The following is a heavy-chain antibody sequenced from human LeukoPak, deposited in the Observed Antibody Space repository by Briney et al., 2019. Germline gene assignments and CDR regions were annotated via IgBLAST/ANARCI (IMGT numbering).Heavy chain of an antibody. CDR1: GFIFSNAW. D-gene: IGHD5-12*01. CDR2: IKSKTDGGTT. Sequence: GSLGLSCAASGFIFSNAWMSWVRPAPGKGLGWVGRIKSKTDGGTTDYAAPVKGRFTISRDDSKNTLYLQMNSLKTEDTAVYYCTKDWSVATMGAFDYWGQGTLVTVSS. CDR3: TKDWSVATMGAFDY. V-gene: IGHV3-15*01. J-gene: IGHJ4*02.